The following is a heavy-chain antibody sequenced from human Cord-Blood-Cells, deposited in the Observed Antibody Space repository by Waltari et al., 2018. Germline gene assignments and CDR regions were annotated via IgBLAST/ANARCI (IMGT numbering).Heavy chain of an antibody. CDR3: ARAPLTGYYFDY. CDR2: TNHSGST. V-gene: IGHV4-34*01. D-gene: IGHD7-27*01. J-gene: IGHJ4*02. Sequence: QVQLQQWGAGLLKPSETLSLTCAVYGGSFRGYYWSWIRQPPGNGLEWIGETNHSGSTNSNPSLKSRVTISVDTSKNQFSLKLSSVTAADTAVYYCARAPLTGYYFDYWGQGTLVTVSS. CDR1: GGSFRGYY.